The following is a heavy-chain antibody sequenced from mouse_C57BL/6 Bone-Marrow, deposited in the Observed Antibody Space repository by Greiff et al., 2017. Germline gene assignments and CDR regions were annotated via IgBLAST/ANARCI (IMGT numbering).Heavy chain of an antibody. V-gene: IGHV14-4*01. CDR2: FDPENGDT. Sequence: EVKLQESGAELVRPGASVKLSCTASGFNIKDDHMHWVKQRPEQGLEWIGWFDPENGDTEYASKFQGKATITADTSSNTAYLQLSSLTSEDTAVYYCTALGFAYWGQGTLVTVSA. CDR1: GFNIKDDH. CDR3: TALGFAY. J-gene: IGHJ3*01.